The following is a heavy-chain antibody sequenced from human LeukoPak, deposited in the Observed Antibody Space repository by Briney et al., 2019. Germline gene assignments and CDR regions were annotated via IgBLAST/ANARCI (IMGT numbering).Heavy chain of an antibody. CDR3: AREERGYSYGYRPTELYWYIDV. J-gene: IGHJ2*01. CDR1: GGSISSGSYY. D-gene: IGHD5-18*01. Sequence: SEPLSLTCTVSGGSISSGSYYWSWIRQPAGKGLEWIGRIYTSGSTNYNPSLKSRVTISVDTSKNQFSLKRGSVTAADTAVYYCAREERGYSYGYRPTELYWYIDVWGRGTLVTVSS. V-gene: IGHV4-61*02. CDR2: IYTSGST.